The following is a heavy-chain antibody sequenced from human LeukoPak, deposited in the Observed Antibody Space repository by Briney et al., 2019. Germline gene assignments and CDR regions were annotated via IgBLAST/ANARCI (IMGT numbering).Heavy chain of an antibody. Sequence: GESLKISCKASGSRFTNYWISWVRHMPGKGLEWMGTIDPTDSYTKYSPSFEGRVTFSSDKSITTVHLQWRSLRASDTAIYYCARPSSGWSRDLDYWGQGTLVTVSS. CDR3: ARPSSGWSRDLDY. CDR1: GSRFTNYW. CDR2: IDPTDSYT. D-gene: IGHD6-19*01. J-gene: IGHJ4*02. V-gene: IGHV5-10-1*01.